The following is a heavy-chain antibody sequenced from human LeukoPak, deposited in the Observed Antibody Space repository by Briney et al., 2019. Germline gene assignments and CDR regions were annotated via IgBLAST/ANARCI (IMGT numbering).Heavy chain of an antibody. V-gene: IGHV1-69*05. J-gene: IGHJ3*02. D-gene: IGHD7-27*01. CDR1: GGTFSSYA. Sequence: ASVKVSCKASGGTFSSYAISWVRQAPGQGLEWMGGIIPIFGTANYAQKFQGRVTITTDESTSTAYMELSSLRSEDTAVYYCASVMHGDEGAFDIWGQGTMVTVSS. CDR3: ASVMHGDEGAFDI. CDR2: IIPIFGTA.